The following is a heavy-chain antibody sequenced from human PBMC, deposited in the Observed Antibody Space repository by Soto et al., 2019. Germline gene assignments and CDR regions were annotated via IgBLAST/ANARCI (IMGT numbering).Heavy chain of an antibody. CDR2: INPNSGGT. CDR1: GYTFTGYY. V-gene: IGHV1-2*04. Sequence: ASVKVSCKASGYTFTGYYMHWVRQAPGQGLEWMGWINPNSGGTNYAQKIQGWVTMTRDTSISTAYMELSRLRSDDTDVYYCARGAQFHSSSWYYYSMDDWGQGTTVTVSS. CDR3: ARGAQFHSSSWYYYSMDD. D-gene: IGHD6-13*01. J-gene: IGHJ6*02.